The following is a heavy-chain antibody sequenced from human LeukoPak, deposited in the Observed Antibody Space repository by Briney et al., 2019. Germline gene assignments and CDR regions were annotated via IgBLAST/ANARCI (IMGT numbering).Heavy chain of an antibody. CDR1: GYTFSSYA. CDR3: ARGLWFGDENPPYFDY. Sequence: ASVKVSCKASGYTFSSYAISWVRQAPGQGLEWMGWISAYNGNTNYAQKLQGRVTMTTDTSTSTAYMELRSLRSDDTAVYYCARGLWFGDENPPYFDYWGQGILVTVSS. J-gene: IGHJ4*02. CDR2: ISAYNGNT. V-gene: IGHV1-18*01. D-gene: IGHD3-10*01.